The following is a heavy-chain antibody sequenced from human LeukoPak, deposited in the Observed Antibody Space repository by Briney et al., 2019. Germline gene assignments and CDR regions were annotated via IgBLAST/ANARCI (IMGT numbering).Heavy chain of an antibody. V-gene: IGHV3-23*01. CDR1: GFTFSSYA. Sequence: GGSLRLSCAASGFTFSSYAMSWVRQAPGKGLELVSAISGSGGSTYYADSVKGRFTISRDNPKNTLYLQMNSLRAEATAVYYCATFYGSGSYLIPFQHWGQRTLVTASS. CDR2: ISGSGGST. CDR3: ATFYGSGSYLIPFQH. D-gene: IGHD3-10*01. J-gene: IGHJ1*01.